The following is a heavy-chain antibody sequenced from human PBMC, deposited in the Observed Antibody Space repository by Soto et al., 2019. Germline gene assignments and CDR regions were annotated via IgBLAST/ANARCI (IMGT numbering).Heavy chain of an antibody. CDR1: GFIFISYW. CDR3: ARGNGYCSSTSCQPFDD. V-gene: IGHV3-7*01. J-gene: IGHJ4*02. CDR2: INQDGSEK. D-gene: IGHD2-2*01. Sequence: PGGSLRLSCAASGFIFISYWMSWVRQAPGKGLEWVASINQDGSEKYYVASVKGRFTISRDNAKNSLYLQMNSLRAEDTALYYCARGNGYCSSTSCQPFDDWGQGALVTVSS.